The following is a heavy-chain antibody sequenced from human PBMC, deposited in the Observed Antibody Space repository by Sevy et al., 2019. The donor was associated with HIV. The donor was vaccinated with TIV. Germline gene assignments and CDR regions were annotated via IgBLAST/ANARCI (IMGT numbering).Heavy chain of an antibody. CDR1: GYTFTNYG. CDR3: ARDGSFSMIVVDLDY. V-gene: IGHV1-18*01. CDR2: ISAYNGNT. J-gene: IGHJ4*02. D-gene: IGHD3-22*01. Sequence: ASVKVSCKASGYTFTNYGITWVRQAPGQGLEWMGWISAYNGNTNYAQKLQGRVTMTPDTSKSTAYMELRSLRSDDTAVDYCARDGSFSMIVVDLDYWGQGTLVTVSS.